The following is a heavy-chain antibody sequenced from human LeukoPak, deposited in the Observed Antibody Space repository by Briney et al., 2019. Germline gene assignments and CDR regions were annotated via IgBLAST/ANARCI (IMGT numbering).Heavy chain of an antibody. Sequence: EASVKVSCKASRYTFTGYYMHWVRQAPGQGLEWMGWINPNSGGTNYAQKFQGWVTMTRDTSISTAYMELSRLRSDDTAVYYCARSGSYQPLFDYWGQGTLVTVSS. CDR2: INPNSGGT. V-gene: IGHV1-2*04. D-gene: IGHD3-16*02. CDR3: ARSGSYQPLFDY. J-gene: IGHJ4*02. CDR1: RYTFTGYY.